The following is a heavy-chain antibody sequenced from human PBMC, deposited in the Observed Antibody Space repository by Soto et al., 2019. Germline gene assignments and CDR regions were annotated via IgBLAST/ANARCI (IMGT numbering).Heavy chain of an antibody. CDR3: ARDKITGLFDY. V-gene: IGHV4-39*07. CDR2: IYYSGST. D-gene: IGHD2-8*02. Sequence: PSETLSLTCTVSGGSISSSSYYWGWIRQPPGKGLEWIGSIYYSGSTNYNPSLKSRVTISVDTSKNQFSLKLTSVTAADTAVYYCARDKITGLFDYWGQGILVTVSS. J-gene: IGHJ4*02. CDR1: GGSISSSSYY.